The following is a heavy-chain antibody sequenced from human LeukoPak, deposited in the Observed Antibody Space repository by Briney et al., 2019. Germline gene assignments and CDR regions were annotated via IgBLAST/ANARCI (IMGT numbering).Heavy chain of an antibody. CDR3: AKDRDYSNYVDY. Sequence: GSLRLSCAASGFTFSSYGMHWVRQAPGKGLEWVAVIWYDGSNKYYADSVKGRFTISRDNSKDTLYLQMNSLRAEDTAVYYCAKDRDYSNYVDYWGQGTLVTVSS. D-gene: IGHD4-11*01. CDR2: IWYDGSNK. J-gene: IGHJ4*02. CDR1: GFTFSSYG. V-gene: IGHV3-33*06.